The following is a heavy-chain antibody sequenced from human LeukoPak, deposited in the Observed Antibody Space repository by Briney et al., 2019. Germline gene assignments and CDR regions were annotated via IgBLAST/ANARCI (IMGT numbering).Heavy chain of an antibody. CDR3: ARDLAYCGGDCYPLPFDY. V-gene: IGHV3-21*01. D-gene: IGHD2-21*02. Sequence: GGSLRLSCAASGFTFSSYSMNWVRQAPGKGLEWVSSIIISSSYIYYADSVKGRFTISRDNAKNSLYLQMNSLRAEDTAVYYCARDLAYCGGDCYPLPFDYWGQGTLVTVSS. J-gene: IGHJ4*02. CDR1: GFTFSSYS. CDR2: IIISSSYI.